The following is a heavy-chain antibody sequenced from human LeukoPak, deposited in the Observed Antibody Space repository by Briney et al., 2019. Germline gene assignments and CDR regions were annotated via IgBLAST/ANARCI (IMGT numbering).Heavy chain of an antibody. Sequence: SVKVSCKASGGTFRSYAISWVRQAPGQGLEWMGRIIPIFGTTNYAQKFQGRVTITADKSTSTAYMDLSSLRSEDTAVYYCARGPDCGGGSCYPYFDNWGQGTLVTVSS. CDR2: IIPIFGTT. D-gene: IGHD2-15*01. CDR1: GGTFRSYA. CDR3: ARGPDCGGGSCYPYFDN. V-gene: IGHV1-69*06. J-gene: IGHJ4*02.